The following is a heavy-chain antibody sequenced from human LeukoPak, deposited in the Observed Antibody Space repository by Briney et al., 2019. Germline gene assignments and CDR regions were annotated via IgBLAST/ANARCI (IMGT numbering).Heavy chain of an antibody. CDR1: GGSISSGGYS. CDR2: IYHSGST. V-gene: IGHV4-30-2*01. Sequence: SETLSLTCAVSGGSISSGGYSWSWIRQPPGKGLEWIGYIYHSGSTYYNPSLKSRVTISVDNSKNQFSLKLSSVTAADTAVYYCARDLGSGRNWFDPWGQGILVTVSS. D-gene: IGHD3-10*01. CDR3: ARDLGSGRNWFDP. J-gene: IGHJ5*02.